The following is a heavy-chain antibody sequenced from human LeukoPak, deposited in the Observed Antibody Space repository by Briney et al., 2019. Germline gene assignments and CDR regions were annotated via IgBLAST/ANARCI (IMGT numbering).Heavy chain of an antibody. CDR2: ISWNSASV. Sequence: GRSLRLSCEASGFTFADYGMHWVRQAPGKGLEWVSSISWNSASVGYVDSAKGRFTISRDNAKKTLYLQMNSLRAEDTAVYYCARNSGSHPWGQGTLVTVSS. CDR1: GFTFADYG. CDR3: ARNSGSHP. V-gene: IGHV3-9*01. J-gene: IGHJ5*02. D-gene: IGHD3-10*01.